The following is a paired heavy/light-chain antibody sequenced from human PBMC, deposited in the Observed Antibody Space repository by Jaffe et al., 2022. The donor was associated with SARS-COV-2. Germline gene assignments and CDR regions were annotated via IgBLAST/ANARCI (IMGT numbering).Light chain of an antibody. Sequence: EIVLTQSPATLSLSPGERATLSCRASQSVSNYLAWYQQKPGQAPRLLIYDASNRATGIPARFSGSGSGTDFTLTISSLEAEDFAVYYCQQRGNWPPTFGQGTKLEIK. CDR3: QQRGNWPPT. V-gene: IGKV3-11*01. CDR1: QSVSNY. CDR2: DAS. J-gene: IGKJ2*01.
Heavy chain of an antibody. CDR1: GFTFSIYA. Sequence: EVQLLESGGGLVQPGGSLRLSCAASGFTFSIYAMSWVRQAPGKGLEWVSSISDSGTTTHYVDSVKGRFTISRDNSKNTLYLQMNSLRAEDTAVYYCAKRHGVLTGHYTPFDYWGQGTLVTVSS. CDR3: AKRHGVLTGHYTPFDY. J-gene: IGHJ4*02. CDR2: ISDSGTTT. D-gene: IGHD3-9*01. V-gene: IGHV3-23*01.